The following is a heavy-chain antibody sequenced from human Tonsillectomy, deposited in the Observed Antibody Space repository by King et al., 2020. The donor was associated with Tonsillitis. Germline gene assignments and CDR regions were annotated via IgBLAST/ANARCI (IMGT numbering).Heavy chain of an antibody. D-gene: IGHD1-26*01. CDR3: AKAIRVYFSGASFYGIDV. J-gene: IGHJ6*02. CDR1: GFTFRRYG. CDR2: TSYDGRNR. Sequence: VQLVESGGGVVQPGRALRLSCAASGFTFRRYGMHWVRQAPGKGLEGVAVTSYDGRNRYYADSVKGRFTISRDNSKDTLFLQMNSLRPEDTAVDYCAKAIRVYFSGASFYGIDVWGQATTVTASS. V-gene: IGHV3-30*18.